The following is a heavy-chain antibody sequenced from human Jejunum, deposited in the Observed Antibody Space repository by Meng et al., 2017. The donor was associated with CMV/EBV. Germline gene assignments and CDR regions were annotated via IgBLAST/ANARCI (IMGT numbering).Heavy chain of an antibody. D-gene: IGHD1-26*01. CDR1: EYTFTSYA. V-gene: IGHV7-4-1*02. CDR2: ISNQTGNP. CDR3: VRGGSYPDY. J-gene: IGHJ4*02. Sequence: KVSCEASEYTFTSYAMSWVRQAPERELEWMGWISNQTGNPTYAQGFTGRFVFSLDTSVSTAYLQISSLKAEDTAVYYCVRGGSYPDYWGQGTLVTVSS.